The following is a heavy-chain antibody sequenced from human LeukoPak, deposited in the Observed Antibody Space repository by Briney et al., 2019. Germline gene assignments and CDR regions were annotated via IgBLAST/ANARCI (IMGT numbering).Heavy chain of an antibody. CDR1: GGSISSYY. CDR3: ARYNYDFWSGYSRWFDP. J-gene: IGHJ5*02. CDR2: IYYSGST. D-gene: IGHD3-3*01. Sequence: PSETLSLTCTVSGGSISSYYWSWIRQPPGKGLEWIGYIYYSGSTNYNPSLKSRVTISVDTSKNQFSLKLSSVTAADTAVCYCARYNYDFWSGYSRWFDPWGQGTLVTVSS. V-gene: IGHV4-59*01.